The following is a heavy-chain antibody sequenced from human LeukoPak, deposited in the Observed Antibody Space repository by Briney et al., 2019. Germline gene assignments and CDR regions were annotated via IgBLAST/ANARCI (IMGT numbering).Heavy chain of an antibody. CDR3: ARRGVTGGSGSYYNWFDP. CDR1: GYTFTSYD. CDR2: ISAYNGNT. V-gene: IGHV1-18*01. Sequence: VASVKVSCKASGYTFTSYDINWVRQATGQGLEWMGWISAYNGNTNYAQKLQGRVTMTTDTSTSTAYMELRSLRSDDTAMYYCARRGVTGGSGSYYNWFDPWGQGTLVTVSS. D-gene: IGHD3-10*01. J-gene: IGHJ5*02.